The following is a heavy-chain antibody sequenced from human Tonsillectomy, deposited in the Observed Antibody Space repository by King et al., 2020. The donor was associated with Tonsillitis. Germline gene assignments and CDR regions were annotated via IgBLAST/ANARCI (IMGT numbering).Heavy chain of an antibody. D-gene: IGHD1-26*01. V-gene: IGHV4-59*11. CDR1: GVSISSHY. CDR2: IYYSGST. J-gene: IGHJ3*02. Sequence: QVQLQESGPGLVKPSETLSLTCTVSGVSISSHYWNWIRQPPGKGLEWIGYIYYSGSTSYNPSLKSRVTISLDTSKNQFSLKLNSVTAADTAVYYCAVGSYHRYDDFDIWGQGTTVIVSS. CDR3: AVGSYHRYDDFDI.